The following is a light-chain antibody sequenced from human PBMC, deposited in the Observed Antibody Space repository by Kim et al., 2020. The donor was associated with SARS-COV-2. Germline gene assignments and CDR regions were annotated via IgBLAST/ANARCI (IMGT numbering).Light chain of an antibody. Sequence: ASVGDRVTITCRASQSIGGWLAWYQQKPGKAPKLLIYDASSVESGVPSRLSGSGSGTEFTLTISSLQPDDSATYYCQHHSTYPITFGQGTRLEIK. CDR3: QHHSTYPIT. CDR2: DAS. CDR1: QSIGGW. V-gene: IGKV1-5*01. J-gene: IGKJ5*01.